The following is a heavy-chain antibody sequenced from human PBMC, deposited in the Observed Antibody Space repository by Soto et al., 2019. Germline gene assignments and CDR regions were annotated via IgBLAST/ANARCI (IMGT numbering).Heavy chain of an antibody. CDR2: ISAYNGNT. J-gene: IGHJ4*02. CDR3: ASNRYCSSTSCPLGY. CDR1: GYTCTSYG. D-gene: IGHD2-2*01. V-gene: IGHV1-18*04. Sequence: ASVKVSCKASGYTCTSYGISWVRQAPGQGLEWMGWISAYNGNTNYAQKLQGRVTMTTDTSTSTAYMELRSLRSDDTAVYYCASNRYCSSTSCPLGYWGQGTLVA.